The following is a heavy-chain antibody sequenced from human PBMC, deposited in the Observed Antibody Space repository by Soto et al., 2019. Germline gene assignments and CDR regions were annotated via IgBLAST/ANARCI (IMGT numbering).Heavy chain of an antibody. Sequence: PSETLSLTCTVSGGSVSSGSYYWSWIRHPPGKGLEWIGYIYYSGSTYYNPSLKSRVTISVDTSKNQFSLKLSSVTAADTAVYYCARERGYSLYYFDYWGQGTLVTVSS. V-gene: IGHV4-30-4*01. CDR1: GGSVSSGSYY. CDR3: ARERGYSLYYFDY. J-gene: IGHJ4*02. CDR2: IYYSGST. D-gene: IGHD5-18*01.